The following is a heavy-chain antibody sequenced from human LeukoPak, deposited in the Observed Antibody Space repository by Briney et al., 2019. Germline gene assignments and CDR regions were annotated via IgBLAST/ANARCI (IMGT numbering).Heavy chain of an antibody. V-gene: IGHV4-34*01. Sequence: PSETLSLTRAVYGGFFSGYYLSWIRQPRWKELAWIGEIHDSGSTYYNPSLKSRVTISIDTPKNQFSLKLRPVTAADTAVYYCARSSSWYRWFAPWGQGTLVTVSS. D-gene: IGHD6-13*01. CDR2: IHDSGST. CDR1: GGFFSGYY. CDR3: ARSSSWYRWFAP. J-gene: IGHJ5*02.